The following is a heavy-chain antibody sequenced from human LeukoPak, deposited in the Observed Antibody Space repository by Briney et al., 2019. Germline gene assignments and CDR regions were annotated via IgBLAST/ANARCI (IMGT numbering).Heavy chain of an antibody. J-gene: IGHJ6*02. CDR3: AHYDSSGYPGGMDV. D-gene: IGHD3-22*01. Sequence: GGSLRLSCAASGFTFSSYEMNWVRQAPGKGLEWVSVIYSGGSTYYADSVKGRFTISRDNSKNTLYLQMNSLRAEDTAVYYCAHYDSSGYPGGMDVWGQGTTVTVSS. CDR1: GFTFSSYE. CDR2: IYSGGST. V-gene: IGHV3-53*01.